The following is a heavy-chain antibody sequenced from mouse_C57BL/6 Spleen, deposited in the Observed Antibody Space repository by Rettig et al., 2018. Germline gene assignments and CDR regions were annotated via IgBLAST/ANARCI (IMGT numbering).Heavy chain of an antibody. V-gene: IGHV5-9-1*02. J-gene: IGHJ2*01. CDR3: TREMDSFDY. Sequence: YYADTVKGRFTISRDNARNTLYLQMSSLKSEDTAMYYCTREMDSFDYWGQGTTLTVSS. D-gene: IGHD2-3*01.